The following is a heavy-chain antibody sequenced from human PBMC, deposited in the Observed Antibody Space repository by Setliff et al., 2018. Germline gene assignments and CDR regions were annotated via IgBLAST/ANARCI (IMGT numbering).Heavy chain of an antibody. Sequence: PSETLSLTCTVSGGSISTFYWSWIRQSPEKGLEWIAYIHYSGSTNQNPSLKSRVTISLDTPKNQFSLKLSYMTAADTAVYSCARFLDPRDGYQNSPGFDFWGQGALVTVSS. CDR1: GGSISTFY. CDR2: IHYSGST. J-gene: IGHJ4*02. V-gene: IGHV4-59*01. CDR3: ARFLDPRDGYQNSPGFDF. D-gene: IGHD2-21*01.